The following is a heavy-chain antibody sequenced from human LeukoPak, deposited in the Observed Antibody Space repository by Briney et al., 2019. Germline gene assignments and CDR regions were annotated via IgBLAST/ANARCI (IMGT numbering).Heavy chain of an antibody. Sequence: ASVKVSCKASGYTFTGYYMHWVRQAPGQGREWMGWINPNSGGTNYPQNLQGRVTMTRDPSISTAYMELSRLRSDDTAVYYCARSSGYRMQTDYWGQEPLVTVSS. V-gene: IGHV1-2*02. D-gene: IGHD3-22*01. CDR1: GYTFTGYY. CDR3: ARSSGYRMQTDY. CDR2: INPNSGGT. J-gene: IGHJ4*02.